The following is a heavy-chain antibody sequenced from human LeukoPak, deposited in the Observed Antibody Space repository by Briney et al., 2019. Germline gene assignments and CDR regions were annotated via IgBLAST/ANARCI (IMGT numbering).Heavy chain of an antibody. CDR3: ARQWLVSHWFDP. V-gene: IGHV4-39*01. Sequence: SETLSLTCTVSGGSISSSSYYWGWIRQPPGKGLEWIGSIYYSGSTYYNPSLKSRVTISVGTSKNQFSLRLSSVTAADTAVYYCARQWLVSHWFDPWGQGTLVTVSS. J-gene: IGHJ5*02. CDR1: GGSISSSSYY. CDR2: IYYSGST. D-gene: IGHD6-19*01.